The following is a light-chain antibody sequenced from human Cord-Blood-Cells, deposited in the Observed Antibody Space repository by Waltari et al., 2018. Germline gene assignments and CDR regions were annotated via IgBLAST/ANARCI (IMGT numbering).Light chain of an antibody. J-gene: IGKJ1*01. CDR3: QQSYSTPWT. V-gene: IGKV1-39*01. CDR2: AAS. Sequence: DIQMTQSPSSLSASVGDRVTITCRASQSISSNLNWYQQKPWKAPKLLIYAASSVQSGVPSRFSGSGSGTYFTLTISSLQPEDFATYYCQQSYSTPWTFGQGTKVEIK. CDR1: QSISSN.